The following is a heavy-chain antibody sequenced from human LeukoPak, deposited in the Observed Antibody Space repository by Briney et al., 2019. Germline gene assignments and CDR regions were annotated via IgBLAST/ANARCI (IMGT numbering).Heavy chain of an antibody. D-gene: IGHD2-2*01. V-gene: IGHV4-4*07. CDR3: ARARGCSSTSCLNWFDP. CDR2: IYTSGST. Sequence: SETLSLTCTVSGGSISSYYWSWIRQPAGKGLEWIGRIYTSGSTNYNPSLKSRDTMSVDTSKNQFSLKLSSVTAADTAVYYCARARGCSSTSCLNWFDPWGQGTLVTVSS. J-gene: IGHJ5*02. CDR1: GGSISSYY.